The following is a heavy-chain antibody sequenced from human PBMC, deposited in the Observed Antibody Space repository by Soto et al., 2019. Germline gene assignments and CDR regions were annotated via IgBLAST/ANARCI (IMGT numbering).Heavy chain of an antibody. J-gene: IGHJ4*02. D-gene: IGHD3-22*01. CDR1: GDSVNSGGYY. V-gene: IGHV4-61*08. Sequence: SETLSLTCTVSGDSVNSGGYYWSWIRHHPGKGLEWIGYIYYSGTTTYNPSLKGRATISLDTSENQFSLKVRSLTAADTAVYYCARLGRYYQAFDSWGQGTLVTVSS. CDR2: IYYSGTT. CDR3: ARLGRYYQAFDS.